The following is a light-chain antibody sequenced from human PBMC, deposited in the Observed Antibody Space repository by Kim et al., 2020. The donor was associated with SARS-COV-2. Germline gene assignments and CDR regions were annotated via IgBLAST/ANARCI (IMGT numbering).Light chain of an antibody. CDR3: QAWDSSTVV. Sequence: VSPGQTARLTCSEDKLGVKYAFWYQQKPGQSPVLVIYQDSKRPSGIPERFSGSNSGNTATLTISGTQAMDEADYYCQAWDSSTVVFGGGTQLTVL. CDR2: QDS. CDR1: KLGVKY. V-gene: IGLV3-1*01. J-gene: IGLJ3*02.